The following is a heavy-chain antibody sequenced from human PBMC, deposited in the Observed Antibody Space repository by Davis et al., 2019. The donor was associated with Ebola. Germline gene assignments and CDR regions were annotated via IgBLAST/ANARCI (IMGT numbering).Heavy chain of an antibody. Sequence: MPSETLSLTCAVYGGSFSGYYWSWIRQPPGKGLEWIGEINHSGSTNYNPSLKSRVTISVDTSKNQFSLKVTSVIAADTAVYYCATGSSARFYYYGMDVWGQGTTVTVSS. CDR3: ATGSSARFYYYGMDV. V-gene: IGHV4-34*01. D-gene: IGHD6-6*01. J-gene: IGHJ6*02. CDR1: GGSFSGYY. CDR2: INHSGST.